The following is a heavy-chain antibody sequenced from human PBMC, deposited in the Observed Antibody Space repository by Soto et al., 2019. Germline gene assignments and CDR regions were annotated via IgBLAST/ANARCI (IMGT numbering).Heavy chain of an antibody. CDR3: ARDLLGGGYYYYYGMDV. Sequence: GDSVSSNSAAWNWIRQSPSRGLEWLGRTYYRSKWYNDYAVSVKSRITINPDTSKNQFSLQLNSVTPEDTAVYYCARDLLGGGYYYYYGMDVWGQGTTVTVSS. J-gene: IGHJ6*02. CDR2: TYYRSKWYN. CDR1: GDSVSSNSAA. V-gene: IGHV6-1*01. D-gene: IGHD3-16*01.